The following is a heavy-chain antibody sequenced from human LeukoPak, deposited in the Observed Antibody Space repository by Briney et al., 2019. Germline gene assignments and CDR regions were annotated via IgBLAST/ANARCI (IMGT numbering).Heavy chain of an antibody. CDR3: ARDTDSSGYYDS. Sequence: PSETLSLTCIVSGGSISNYYWTWIRQPPGKGLEWIGYIYNSGSTNYNPSLKSRVTISLDISKNQFSLKLSSVTAADTAVYYCARDTDSSGYYDSWGQGTLVAVSS. CDR1: GGSISNYY. V-gene: IGHV4-59*01. D-gene: IGHD3-22*01. CDR2: IYNSGST. J-gene: IGHJ5*01.